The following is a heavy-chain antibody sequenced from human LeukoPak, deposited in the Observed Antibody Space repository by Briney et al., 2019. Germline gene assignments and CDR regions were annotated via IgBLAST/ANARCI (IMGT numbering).Heavy chain of an antibody. V-gene: IGHV3-23*01. CDR1: GFTFSNYG. J-gene: IGHJ6*02. Sequence: GGSLRLSCAASGFTFSNYGMSWVRQAPGKGLEWVSSIVGRGGSTYYADSVKGRFTISRDDSKSTLYLLMNSLRAEDTALYYCAKRCQYSGDCMDVWGRGTTVTVSS. D-gene: IGHD1-26*01. CDR3: AKRCQYSGDCMDV. CDR2: IVGRGGST.